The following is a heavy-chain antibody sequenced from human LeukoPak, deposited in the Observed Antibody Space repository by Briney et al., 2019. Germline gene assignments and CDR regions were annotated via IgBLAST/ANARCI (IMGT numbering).Heavy chain of an antibody. CDR1: GYTFTGYY. D-gene: IGHD6-13*01. CDR3: ARDLRIAAAGIYFDY. CDR2: INPNSGGT. J-gene: IGHJ4*02. V-gene: IGHV1-2*02. Sequence: ASVKVSCKASGYTFTGYYMHWVRQAPGQGFEWMGWINPNSGGTNYAQKFQGRVTMTRDTSISTAYMELSRLRSDDTAVYYCARDLRIAAAGIYFDYWGQGTLVTVSS.